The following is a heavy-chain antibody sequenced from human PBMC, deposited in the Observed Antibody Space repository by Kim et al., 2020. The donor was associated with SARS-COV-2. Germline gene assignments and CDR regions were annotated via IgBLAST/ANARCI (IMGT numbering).Heavy chain of an antibody. V-gene: IGHV4-39*01. CDR1: GGSISSSSYY. Sequence: SETLSLTCTVSGGSISSSSYYWGWIRQPPGKGLEWIGSAYYSGSTYYNPSLKSRVAISVETSKNQFSLKLSSVTAADTAVYYCARHHPRFLEWLSYFDYCGQGTLVTVSS. J-gene: IGHJ4*02. CDR3: ARHHPRFLEWLSYFDY. CDR2: AYYSGST. D-gene: IGHD3-3*01.